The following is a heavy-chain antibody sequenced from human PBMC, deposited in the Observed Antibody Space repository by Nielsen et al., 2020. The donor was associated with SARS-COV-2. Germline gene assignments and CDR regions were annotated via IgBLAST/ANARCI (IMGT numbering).Heavy chain of an antibody. CDR2: ISYEGSKQ. Sequence: VRQAPGKGLEWVAYISYEGSKQYYADSVKGRFTISRDNAKNSLYLQMNSLRAEDTAVYYCARDPGYCSGGSCYGSRYYFDYWGQGTLVTVSS. D-gene: IGHD2-15*01. V-gene: IGHV3-33*05. J-gene: IGHJ4*02. CDR3: ARDPGYCSGGSCYGSRYYFDY.